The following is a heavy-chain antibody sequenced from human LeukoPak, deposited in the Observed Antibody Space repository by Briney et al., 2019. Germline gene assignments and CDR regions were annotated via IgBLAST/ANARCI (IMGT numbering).Heavy chain of an antibody. CDR3: ARLAPDVVEPGPYYYMDV. D-gene: IGHD2-2*01. CDR1: GGSFSGYY. J-gene: IGHJ6*03. V-gene: IGHV4-34*01. CDR2: INHSGST. Sequence: SETLSLTCAVYGGSFSGYYWSWIRQPPGKGLEWIGEINHSGSTNYNPSLKSRVTISVDTSKNQFSLKLSSVTAADTAVYYCARLAPDVVEPGPYYYMDVWGKGTTVTISS.